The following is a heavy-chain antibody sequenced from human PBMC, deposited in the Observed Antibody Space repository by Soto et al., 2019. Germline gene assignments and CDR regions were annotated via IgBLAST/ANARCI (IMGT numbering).Heavy chain of an antibody. D-gene: IGHD3-10*01. V-gene: IGHV3-53*01. J-gene: IGHJ6*02. CDR1: GLPVAGSY. Sequence: SLRLSCVASGLPVAGSYMAWVRQAPGKGLEWASVIYNDGTTYYSQSVEGRFTISRDTSKNTLYLQMDRLRDEDTAVYYCVRPLPSGQTHARDVWGQGTTVTGS. CDR2: IYNDGTT. CDR3: VRPLPSGQTHARDV.